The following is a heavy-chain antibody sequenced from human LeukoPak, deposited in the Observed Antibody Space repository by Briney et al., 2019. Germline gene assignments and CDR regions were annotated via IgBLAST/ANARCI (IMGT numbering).Heavy chain of an antibody. V-gene: IGHV1-18*01. Sequence: ASVKVSCKAPSYTFTNYAFTWVRQAPGQGLEWMGWISAYNGNTNYAQKLQGRVTMTTDTSTSTAYMELRSLRSDDTAVYYCARGLEWLTRRHTWFDPWGQGTLVTVSS. CDR3: ARGLEWLTRRHTWFDP. D-gene: IGHD3-3*01. J-gene: IGHJ5*02. CDR2: ISAYNGNT. CDR1: SYTFTNYA.